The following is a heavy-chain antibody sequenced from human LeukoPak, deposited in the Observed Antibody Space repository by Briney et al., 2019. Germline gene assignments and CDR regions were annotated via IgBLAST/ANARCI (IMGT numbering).Heavy chain of an antibody. V-gene: IGHV3-73*01. J-gene: IGHJ4*02. CDR1: GFTFSGSA. CDR3: TPHPLRALDY. Sequence: GESLRLSCAASGFTFSGSAMHWVRQASGKGLEWVGRIRSKANSYATAYAASVKGRFTISRDDSKNTAYLQMNSLKTEDTAVYYCTPHPLRALDYWGQGTLVTVSS. CDR2: IRSKANSYAT.